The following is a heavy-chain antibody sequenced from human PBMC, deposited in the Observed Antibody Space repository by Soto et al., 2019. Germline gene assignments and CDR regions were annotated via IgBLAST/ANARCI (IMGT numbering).Heavy chain of an antibody. D-gene: IGHD1-26*01. V-gene: IGHV3-64*01. Sequence: RFTISRDNSKNTLYLQMGSLRAEDMAVYYCARDGVSYYLDSWGQGTLVTVSS. CDR3: ARDGVSYYLDS. J-gene: IGHJ4*02.